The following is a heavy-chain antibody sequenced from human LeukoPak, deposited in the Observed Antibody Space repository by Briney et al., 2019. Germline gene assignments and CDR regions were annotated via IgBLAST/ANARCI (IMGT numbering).Heavy chain of an antibody. J-gene: IGHJ3*02. CDR3: ASIKNYDFWSGPEGFDI. CDR1: GYTFTSYG. CDR2: ISAYNGNT. D-gene: IGHD3-3*01. Sequence: ASVKVSCKASGYTFTSYGISWVRQAPRQGLEWMGWISAYNGNTNYAQELQGRVTMTTDTSTSTAYMELRSLRSDDTAVYYCASIKNYDFWSGPEGFDIWGQGTMVTVSS. V-gene: IGHV1-18*01.